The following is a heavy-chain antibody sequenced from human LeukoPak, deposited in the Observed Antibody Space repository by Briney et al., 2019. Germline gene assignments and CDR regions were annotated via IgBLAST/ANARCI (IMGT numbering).Heavy chain of an antibody. Sequence: SETLSLTCTVSGGSISSSSYYWGWIRQPPGKGLEWIGSIYYSGSTYYNPSLKSRVSISVDTSKNQFSLKLSSVTAADTAVYYCARHYCSSTSCYDGYWYFDLWGRGTLVTVSS. CDR2: IYYSGST. V-gene: IGHV4-39*01. D-gene: IGHD2-2*01. CDR3: ARHYCSSTSCYDGYWYFDL. CDR1: GGSISSSSYY. J-gene: IGHJ2*01.